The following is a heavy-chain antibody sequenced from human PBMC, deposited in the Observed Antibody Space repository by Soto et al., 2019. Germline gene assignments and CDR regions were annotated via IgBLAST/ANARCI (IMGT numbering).Heavy chain of an antibody. D-gene: IGHD3-3*01. CDR1: GFTFGTYA. J-gene: IGHJ3*02. Sequence: PGGSLRLSCSASGFTFGTYAMSWVRQAPGKGLEWVSGMYGSGGGIYYADSVKGRFTISRDNSNNMLYLQMNSLRAEDTAVYYCAKDGPTIFGVVIISAFDIWGQGTMVTVSS. CDR3: AKDGPTIFGVVIISAFDI. V-gene: IGHV3-23*01. CDR2: MYGSGGGI.